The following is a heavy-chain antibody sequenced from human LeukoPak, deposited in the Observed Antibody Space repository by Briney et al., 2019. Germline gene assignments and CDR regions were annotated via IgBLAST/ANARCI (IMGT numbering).Heavy chain of an antibody. CDR3: ASLIAAPRAFDI. CDR1: GYTFTSYY. D-gene: IGHD6-13*01. Sequence: GAAVKVSCKASGYTFTSYYMHWVRQAPGQGLEWMGIINPSGGSTSYAQKFQGRVTMTRDMSTSTVYMELSSLRSEDTAVYYCASLIAAPRAFDIWGQGTMVTVSS. CDR2: INPSGGST. J-gene: IGHJ3*02. V-gene: IGHV1-46*01.